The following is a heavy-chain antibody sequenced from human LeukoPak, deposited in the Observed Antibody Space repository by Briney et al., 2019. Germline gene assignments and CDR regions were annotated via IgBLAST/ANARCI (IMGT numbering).Heavy chain of an antibody. D-gene: IGHD2-2*01. CDR3: ARDGSRHCSSSSCYSGYYYYGMDV. CDR2: ISDSGGRT. V-gene: IGHV3-23*01. Sequence: GGSLRLSCAVSGITLSNYGMSWVRQAPGKGLEWVAGISDSGGRTNYADSVKGRFTISRDNAKNSLYLQMNSLRVEDTAVYYCARDGSRHCSSSSCYSGYYYYGMDVWGQGTTVTVSS. CDR1: GITLSNYG. J-gene: IGHJ6*02.